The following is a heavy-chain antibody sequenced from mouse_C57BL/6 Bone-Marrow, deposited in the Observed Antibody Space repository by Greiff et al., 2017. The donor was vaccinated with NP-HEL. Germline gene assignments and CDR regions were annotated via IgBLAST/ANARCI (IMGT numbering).Heavy chain of an antibody. CDR1: GYTFTSYW. V-gene: IGHV1-7*01. Sequence: QVQLKESGAELAKPGASVKLSCKASGYTFTSYWMHWVKQRPGQGLEWIGYINPSSGYTKYIQKFKDKATLTADISSSTAYMQLSSLTYEDSAVYYCARGYYGRSYVYFDYWGQGTTLTVSS. CDR2: INPSSGYT. CDR3: ARGYYGRSYVYFDY. J-gene: IGHJ2*01. D-gene: IGHD1-1*01.